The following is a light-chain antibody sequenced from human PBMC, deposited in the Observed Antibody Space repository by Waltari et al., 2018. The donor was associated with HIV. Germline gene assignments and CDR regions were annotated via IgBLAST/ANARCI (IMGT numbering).Light chain of an antibody. CDR3: AAWDDRLSSWV. CDR2: RNN. J-gene: IGLJ3*02. V-gene: IGLV1-47*01. Sequence: QSVLTQQPSTSGTPGQSVTISCSGSSSKIQDNSVSWYQKLTGTAPKHLLLRNNQRPSDVPDRFSGSKSGTSASLAISGLQSEDEAEYFCAAWDDRLSSWVFGGGTRLSVL. CDR1: SSKIQDNS.